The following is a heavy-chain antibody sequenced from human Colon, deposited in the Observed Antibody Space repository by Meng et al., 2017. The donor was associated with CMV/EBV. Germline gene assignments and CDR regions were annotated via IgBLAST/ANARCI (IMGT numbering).Heavy chain of an antibody. Sequence: STFSTYYFHWVRQAPGQGLEGMGIIIPSLGSTNYAQKFQGRVTMTRDTSTSTVYMELSSLTSDDTAVYYCARGGPPGVVSVPMRDYWGQGTLVTVSS. J-gene: IGHJ4*02. CDR1: STFSTYY. D-gene: IGHD3-3*01. CDR2: IIPSLGST. V-gene: IGHV1-46*01. CDR3: ARGGPPGVVSVPMRDY.